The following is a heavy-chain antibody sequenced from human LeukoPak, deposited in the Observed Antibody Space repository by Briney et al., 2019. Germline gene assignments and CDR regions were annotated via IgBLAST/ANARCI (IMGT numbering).Heavy chain of an antibody. V-gene: IGHV1-69*05. CDR1: GGTFSSYA. J-gene: IGHJ6*03. Sequence: ASVKVSCKAFGGTFSSYAISWVRQAPGQGLEWMGGIITIFGTANYAQKFQGRVTITTDESTSTAYMELSSLRSEDTAVYYCARAQEWELLPNYYYMDVWGKGTTVTVSS. D-gene: IGHD1-26*01. CDR3: ARAQEWELLPNYYYMDV. CDR2: IITIFGTA.